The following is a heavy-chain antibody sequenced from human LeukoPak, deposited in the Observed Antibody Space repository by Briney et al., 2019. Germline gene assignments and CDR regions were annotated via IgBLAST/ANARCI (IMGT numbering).Heavy chain of an antibody. D-gene: IGHD3-10*01. V-gene: IGHV1-69*13. CDR2: IILIFGTA. Sequence: ASVKVSCKASGGTFGSYAISWVRQAPGQGLEWMGGIILIFGTANYAQKFQGRVTITSDESTSTAYMELSSLRSEDTAVYYCARVEDGSGSLLYYYYYMDVWGKGTTVTVSS. J-gene: IGHJ6*03. CDR3: ARVEDGSGSLLYYYYYMDV. CDR1: GGTFGSYA.